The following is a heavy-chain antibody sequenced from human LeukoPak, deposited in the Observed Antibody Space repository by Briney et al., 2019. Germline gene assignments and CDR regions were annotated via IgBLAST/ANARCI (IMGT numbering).Heavy chain of an antibody. CDR2: ISSTSSYV. Sequence: GGSLRLPCAASEFTFSSYTMNWVRRAPGKGLEWVSSISSTSSYVYYADSVKGRFTISRDNAKNSLYLQMNSLRAEDTAVYYCASQSGYYNFDYWGQGTLVTVSS. V-gene: IGHV3-21*01. J-gene: IGHJ4*02. CDR1: EFTFSSYT. D-gene: IGHD3-22*01. CDR3: ASQSGYYNFDY.